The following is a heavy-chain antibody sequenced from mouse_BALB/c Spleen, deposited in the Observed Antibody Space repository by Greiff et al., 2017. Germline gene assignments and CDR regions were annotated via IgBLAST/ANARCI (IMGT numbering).Heavy chain of an antibody. J-gene: IGHJ3*01. D-gene: IGHD2-14*01. CDR1: GFTFSSYG. CDR3: ANPTGYDGFAY. Sequence: EVKLVESGGGLVQPGGSLKLSCAASGFTFSSYGMSWVRQTPDKRLELVATINSNGGSTYYPDSVKGRFTISRDNAKNTLYLQMSSLKSEDTAMYYCANPTGYDGFAYWGQGTLVTVSA. V-gene: IGHV5-6-3*01. CDR2: INSNGGST.